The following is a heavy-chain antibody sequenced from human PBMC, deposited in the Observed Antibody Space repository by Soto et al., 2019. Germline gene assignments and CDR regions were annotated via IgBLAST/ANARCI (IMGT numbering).Heavy chain of an antibody. Sequence: GGSLRLFCVASGFSLSDYYMAWIRQAPGKGLEWLSYITGTSDSIHYADSVRGRFIISRDNAKSSLYLQMNSLRVDDTAVYYCARDFRNKGMDVWGQGTTVTVSS. V-gene: IGHV3-11*01. J-gene: IGHJ6*02. CDR3: ARDFRNKGMDV. CDR1: GFSLSDYY. CDR2: ITGTSDSI.